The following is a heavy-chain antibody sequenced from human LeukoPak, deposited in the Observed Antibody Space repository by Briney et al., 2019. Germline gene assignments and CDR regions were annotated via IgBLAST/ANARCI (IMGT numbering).Heavy chain of an antibody. Sequence: GGSLGLSCAASRFTFSSYWMSWVRQAPGKGLEWVANIKQDGSEKYYVDSVKGRFTISRDNAKNSLYLQMNSLRAEDTAVYYCAFGLWFGELLFDYGGQGTLVTVSS. V-gene: IGHV3-7*01. J-gene: IGHJ4*02. CDR2: IKQDGSEK. CDR1: RFTFSSYW. CDR3: AFGLWFGELLFDY. D-gene: IGHD3-10*01.